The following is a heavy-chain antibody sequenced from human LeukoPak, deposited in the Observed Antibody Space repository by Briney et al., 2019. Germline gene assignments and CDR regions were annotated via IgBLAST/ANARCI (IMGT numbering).Heavy chain of an antibody. J-gene: IGHJ4*02. D-gene: IGHD2-15*01. V-gene: IGHV3-30*18. Sequence: GGSLSLSCAPSELTFSSYAMHWVRQAPGKGLEGLAVISYGGSNKFYADSVKGRFTISRDNSKNTLYLQMNSLRAEDTAVHYCAKDVGMIGYCSGGSCYAIDYWGQGTLVTVSS. CDR1: ELTFSSYA. CDR3: AKDVGMIGYCSGGSCYAIDY. CDR2: ISYGGSNK.